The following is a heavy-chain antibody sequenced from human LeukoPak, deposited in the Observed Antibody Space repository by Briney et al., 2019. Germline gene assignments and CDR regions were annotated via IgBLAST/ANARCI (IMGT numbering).Heavy chain of an antibody. Sequence: GGSLRLSCAASGFTFSSYSMNWVRQAPGKGLEWVSYISSSGSTIYYADSVKGRFTISRDNAKNSLYLQMNSLRAEDTAVYYCARVSKYYGSGSSVNVFDYWGQGTLVTVSS. CDR1: GFTFSSYS. V-gene: IGHV3-48*04. D-gene: IGHD3-10*01. CDR3: ARVSKYYGSGSSVNVFDY. J-gene: IGHJ4*02. CDR2: ISSSGSTI.